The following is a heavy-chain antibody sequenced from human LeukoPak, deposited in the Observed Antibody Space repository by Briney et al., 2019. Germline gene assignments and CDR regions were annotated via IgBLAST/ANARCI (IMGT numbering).Heavy chain of an antibody. D-gene: IGHD3-9*01. V-gene: IGHV1-69*13. J-gene: IGHJ5*02. CDR1: GGTFSSYA. CDR3: ARGPLGVLRYFDPMLA. CDR2: IIPIFGTA. Sequence: GASVTVSCKASGGTFSSYAISWVRQAPGQGLEWVGGIIPIFGTANYAQKFQGRVTITADESTSTAYMELSSLRSEDTAVYYRARGPLGVLRYFDPMLAWGQGTLVTVSS.